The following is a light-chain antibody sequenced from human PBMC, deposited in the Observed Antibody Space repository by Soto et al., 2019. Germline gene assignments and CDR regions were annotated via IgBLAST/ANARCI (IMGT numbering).Light chain of an antibody. J-gene: IGLJ2*01. CDR2: NND. Sequence: QSVLTQPPSVSAAPGQKVTISCSGSNSNIGNNYVSWYQQVPGTAPKLLIYNNDKRPSGIPDRFSGSWSGTSATLGITGLQTGDEADYYCGTLDTGLSAGVFGGGTKLTVL. V-gene: IGLV1-51*01. CDR1: NSNIGNNY. CDR3: GTLDTGLSAGV.